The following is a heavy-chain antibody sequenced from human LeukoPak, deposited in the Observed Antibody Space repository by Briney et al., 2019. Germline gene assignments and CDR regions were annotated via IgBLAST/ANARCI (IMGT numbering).Heavy chain of an antibody. CDR3: AGTRIAAAGGFLNP. Sequence: PGGSLRLSCAASGFTFSSYGMNWVRQAPGKGLEWVSYISSSGSTIYYADSVKGRFTISRDNAKNSLYLQMNSLRAEDTAVYYCAGTRIAAAGGFLNPWGQGTLVTVSS. J-gene: IGHJ5*02. CDR1: GFTFSSYG. CDR2: ISSSGSTI. V-gene: IGHV3-48*04. D-gene: IGHD6-13*01.